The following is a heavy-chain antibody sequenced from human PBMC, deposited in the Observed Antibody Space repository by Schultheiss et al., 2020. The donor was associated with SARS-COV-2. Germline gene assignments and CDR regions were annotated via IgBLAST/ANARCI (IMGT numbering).Heavy chain of an antibody. CDR1: GFTFSSYS. V-gene: IGHV3-21*01. Sequence: GGSLRLSCAASGFTFSSYSMNWVRQAPGKGLEWVSSISSSSSYIYYADSVKGRFTISRDNAKNSLYLQMNSLRAEDTAVYYCARDSVPGPHPCVFDYWGQGTLVTVSS. CDR3: ARDSVPGPHPCVFDY. J-gene: IGHJ4*02. D-gene: IGHD3-10*01. CDR2: ISSSSSYI.